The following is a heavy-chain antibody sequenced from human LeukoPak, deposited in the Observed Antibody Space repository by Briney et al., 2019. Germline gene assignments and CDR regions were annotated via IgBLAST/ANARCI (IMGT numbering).Heavy chain of an antibody. J-gene: IGHJ4*02. V-gene: IGHV1-69*04. CDR1: GGTFSSYA. D-gene: IGHD4-17*01. CDR3: ARTPVTTCYFDS. CDR2: IIPILGIA. Sequence: SVKVSCKASGGTFSSYAVSWVRQAPGQGLEWMGRIIPILGIANYAQKFQGRVTITADKSTSTAYMELSSLRSEDTAVYYCARTPVTTCYFDSWGQGTLVTVPS.